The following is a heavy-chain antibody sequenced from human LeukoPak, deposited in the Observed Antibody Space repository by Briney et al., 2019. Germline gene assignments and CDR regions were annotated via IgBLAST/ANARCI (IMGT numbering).Heavy chain of an antibody. Sequence: SETLSLTCAVYGGSFSGYYWSWIRQPPGKGLEWIGEINHSGSTNYNPSLKSRVTISVDTSKNQFSLKLSSVTAADTAVYYCATRGWVRGVVYWGQGTLVTVSS. D-gene: IGHD3-10*01. CDR1: GGSFSGYY. CDR3: ATRGWVRGVVY. V-gene: IGHV4-34*01. J-gene: IGHJ4*02. CDR2: INHSGST.